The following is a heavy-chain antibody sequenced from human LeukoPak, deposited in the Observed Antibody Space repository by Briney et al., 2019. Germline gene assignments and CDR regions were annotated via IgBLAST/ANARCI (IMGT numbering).Heavy chain of an antibody. D-gene: IGHD3-10*01. CDR1: GFIFSDYP. J-gene: IGHJ4*02. V-gene: IGHV3-64D*06. CDR2: IAYNGGTT. Sequence: PGGSLRLSCSASGFIFSDYPMQWVRQVPGKGLEYVSAIAYNGGTTFYEDSVKGRFTISRDNSKNTPYLQMTSLRAEDTAVYYCVKGGSLWFAEYGGRGTLATVSS. CDR3: VKGGSLWFAEY.